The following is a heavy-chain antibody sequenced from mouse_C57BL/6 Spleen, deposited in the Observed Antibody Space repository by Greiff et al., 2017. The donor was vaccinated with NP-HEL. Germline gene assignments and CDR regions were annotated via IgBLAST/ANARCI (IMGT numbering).Heavy chain of an antibody. V-gene: IGHV1-63*01. Sequence: QVQLQQSGAELVRPGTSVKMSCKASGYTFTNYWIGWAKQRPGHGLEWIGDIYPGGGYTNYNEKFKGKATLTADKSSSTAYMQFSSLTSEDSAIYDCARRGYYDYDGFAYWGQGTLVTVSA. CDR2: IYPGGGYT. CDR3: ARRGYYDYDGFAY. J-gene: IGHJ3*01. CDR1: GYTFTNYW. D-gene: IGHD2-4*01.